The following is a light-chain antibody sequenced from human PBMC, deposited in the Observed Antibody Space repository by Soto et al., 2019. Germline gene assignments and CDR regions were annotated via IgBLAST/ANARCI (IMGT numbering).Light chain of an antibody. CDR1: QSVSSN. V-gene: IGKV3-15*01. CDR3: QQYNIWPRT. J-gene: IGKJ1*01. CDR2: GAS. Sequence: EIVLTQNKATLSLSPGERATLSCRASQSVSSNLAWYQQKPGQAPRLLIYGASTRATGIPARFSGSGSGTEFTLTISSLQSEDFAVYYCQQYNIWPRTFGQGSNVDIK.